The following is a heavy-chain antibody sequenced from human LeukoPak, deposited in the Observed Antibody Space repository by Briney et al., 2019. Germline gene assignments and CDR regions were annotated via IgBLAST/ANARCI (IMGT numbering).Heavy chain of an antibody. J-gene: IGHJ3*02. Sequence: SGTLSLTCTVAGGSMISHYWSRSLQSPGKGLEWIGHIYNSVNTNCNPSLNSRVAISIHTSKNQFSEKLNTATAADTAVYFCSKGFGSGSYYRKGNDVFDIWGQGTMVIVSP. D-gene: IGHD3-10*01. CDR1: GGSMISHY. V-gene: IGHV4-59*11. CDR3: SKGFGSGSYYRKGNDVFDI. CDR2: IYNSVNT.